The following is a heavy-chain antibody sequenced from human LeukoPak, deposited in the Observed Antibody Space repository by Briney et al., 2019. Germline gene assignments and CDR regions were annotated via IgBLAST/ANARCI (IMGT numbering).Heavy chain of an antibody. CDR3: ARSTYEEYFQH. CDR1: GGSFSGYY. V-gene: IGHV4-34*01. J-gene: IGHJ1*01. D-gene: IGHD3-3*01. CDR2: INHSGST. Sequence: PSETLSLTCAVYGGSFSGYYWSWIRQPPGKGLEWIGEINHSGSTNYNPSLKSRVTISVDTSENQFSLKLSSVTAADTAVYYCARSTYEEYFQHWGQGTLVTVSS.